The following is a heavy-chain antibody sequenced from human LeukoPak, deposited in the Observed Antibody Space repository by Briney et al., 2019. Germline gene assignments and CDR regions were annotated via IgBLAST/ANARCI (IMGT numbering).Heavy chain of an antibody. V-gene: IGHV4-61*02. CDR1: GGSISSGSYY. Sequence: PSQTLSLTCTVSGGSISSGSYYWSWIRQPAGKGLEWIGRIYTSGSTNYNLSLKSRVTISVDTSKNQFSLKLSSLTAADTAVYYCARDSLGYYYDSSGYFDGGPYFDYWGQGTLVTVSS. D-gene: IGHD3-22*01. J-gene: IGHJ4*02. CDR3: ARDSLGYYYDSSGYFDGGPYFDY. CDR2: IYTSGST.